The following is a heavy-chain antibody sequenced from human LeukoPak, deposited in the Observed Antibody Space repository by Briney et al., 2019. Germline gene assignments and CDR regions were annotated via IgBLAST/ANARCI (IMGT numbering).Heavy chain of an antibody. CDR3: ARAGSSGWSR. V-gene: IGHV4-34*01. CDR2: INQSGST. J-gene: IGHJ4*02. D-gene: IGHD6-19*01. CDR1: GGSFSGYY. Sequence: SETLSLTCAVYGGSFSGYYWSWISQPPGKGLEWIGEINQSGSTNYNPSPMSRVSISVDTSKNQFFLKLSSVTAAETAVYYCARAGSSGWSRWGQGTLVTVSS.